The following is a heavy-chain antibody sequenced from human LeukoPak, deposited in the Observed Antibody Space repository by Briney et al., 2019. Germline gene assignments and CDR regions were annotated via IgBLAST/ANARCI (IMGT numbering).Heavy chain of an antibody. CDR3: ASGAIFGVVIPYYSMDV. CDR2: INTYNGNT. J-gene: IGHJ6*03. Sequence: ASVKVSCKASGYTFSSYGISWVRQAPGQGLEWMGWINTYNGNTNYAQKLQGRVTMTTDTSTSTAYMELSSLRSEDTAVYFCASGAIFGVVIPYYSMDVWGKGTTVTVSS. D-gene: IGHD3-3*01. V-gene: IGHV1-18*01. CDR1: GYTFSSYG.